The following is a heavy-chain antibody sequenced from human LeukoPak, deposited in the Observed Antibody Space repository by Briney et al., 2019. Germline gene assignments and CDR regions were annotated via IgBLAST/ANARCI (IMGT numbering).Heavy chain of an antibody. Sequence: GRSLRLSCAASGFTFSRYAMHWVRQAPGKGLEWVALMSHDGSNKYYVDSVKGRFTISRDNSMNTLYLQMNSLRAEDTAVYYCARSPTTVTTLDYWGQGTLVIVSS. D-gene: IGHD4-17*01. J-gene: IGHJ4*02. CDR3: ARSPTTVTTLDY. V-gene: IGHV3-30-3*01. CDR1: GFTFSRYA. CDR2: MSHDGSNK.